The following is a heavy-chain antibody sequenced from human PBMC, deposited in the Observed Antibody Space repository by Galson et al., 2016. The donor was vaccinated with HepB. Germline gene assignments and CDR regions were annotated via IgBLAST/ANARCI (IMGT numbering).Heavy chain of an antibody. CDR2: INHSGST. CDR3: ARASKQWLARRWYYFDY. V-gene: IGHV4-34*01. CDR1: GGSFSGYY. J-gene: IGHJ4*02. Sequence: SETLSLTCAVYGGSFSGYYWSWIRQPPGKGLEWIGEINHSGSTDYNPSLKRRVTISLDTSKNQFSLKLSSVTAADTAVYYCARASKQWLARRWYYFDYWGQGTLVTVSS. D-gene: IGHD6-19*01.